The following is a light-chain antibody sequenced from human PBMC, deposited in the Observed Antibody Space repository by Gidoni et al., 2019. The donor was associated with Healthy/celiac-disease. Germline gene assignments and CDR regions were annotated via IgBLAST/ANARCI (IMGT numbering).Light chain of an antibody. CDR1: HSIISR. J-gene: IGKJ1*01. CDR2: KAS. V-gene: IGKV1-5*03. CDR3: QQYNSYSCT. Sequence: PSSPASSSAYRVTSTCRSSHSIISRVSWYQQKPSKPPKLLIYKASSLESGVPSRFSGSGSGTEFTLTISSLQPDDFATYYFQQYNSYSCTFGQWTKVEIK.